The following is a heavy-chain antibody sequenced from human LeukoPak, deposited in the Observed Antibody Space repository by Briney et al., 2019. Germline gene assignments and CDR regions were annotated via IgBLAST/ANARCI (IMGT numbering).Heavy chain of an antibody. J-gene: IGHJ4*02. CDR3: ARGARSSGWYRGWIDY. V-gene: IGHV4-30-4*08. D-gene: IGHD6-19*01. Sequence: PSQTLSLTCTVSGGSISSGDYYWSWIRQPPGKGLEWIGYIYYSGSTYYNPSLKSRVTISVDTSKNQFSLKLSSVTAADTAVYYCARGARSSGWYRGWIDYWGQGTLVTVSS. CDR1: GGSISSGDYY. CDR2: IYYSGST.